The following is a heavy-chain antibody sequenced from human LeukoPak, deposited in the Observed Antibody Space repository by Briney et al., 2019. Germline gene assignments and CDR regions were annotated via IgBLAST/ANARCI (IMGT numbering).Heavy chain of an antibody. V-gene: IGHV4-34*01. D-gene: IGHD6-19*01. CDR3: ARYSIAVAGKYYFDY. CDR2: INHSGST. J-gene: IGHJ4*02. Sequence: SETLSLTCAVYGGSFSGYYWSWIRQPPGKGLEWIGEINHSGSTNYNPSLKSRVTISVDTSKNQFSLKLSSVTAADTAVYYCARYSIAVAGKYYFDYWGQGTLVTVSS. CDR1: GGSFSGYY.